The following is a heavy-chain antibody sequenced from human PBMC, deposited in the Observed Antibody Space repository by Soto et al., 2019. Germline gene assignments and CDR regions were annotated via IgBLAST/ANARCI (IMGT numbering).Heavy chain of an antibody. J-gene: IGHJ6*02. Sequence: PGGSLRLSCAASGFTFSNAWMSWVRQAPGKGLEWVGRIKSKTDGGTTDYAAPVKGRFTISRDDSKNTLYLQMNSLKTEDTAVYYCARYKRSGWPNYYYYGMDVWGQGTTVTGSS. CDR1: GFTFSNAW. CDR3: ARYKRSGWPNYYYYGMDV. CDR2: IKSKTDGGTT. D-gene: IGHD6-19*01. V-gene: IGHV3-15*01.